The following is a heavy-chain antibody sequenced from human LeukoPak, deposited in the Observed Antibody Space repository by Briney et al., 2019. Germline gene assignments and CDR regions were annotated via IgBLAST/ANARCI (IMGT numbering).Heavy chain of an antibody. CDR3: ARRAYYDFWSGPDY. Sequence: PGGSLRLSCAASGFTFSDYYTSWIRQAPGKGLEWVSYISSSGSTIYYADSVKGRFTISRDNAKNSLYLQMNSLRAEDTAVYYCARRAYYDFWSGPDYWGQGTLVTVSS. V-gene: IGHV3-11*04. J-gene: IGHJ4*02. CDR2: ISSSGSTI. CDR1: GFTFSDYY. D-gene: IGHD3-3*01.